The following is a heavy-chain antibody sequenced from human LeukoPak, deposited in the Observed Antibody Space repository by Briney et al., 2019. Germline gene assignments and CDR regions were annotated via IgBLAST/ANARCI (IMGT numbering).Heavy chain of an antibody. J-gene: IGHJ4*02. D-gene: IGHD3-10*01. CDR1: GFTFSSYA. V-gene: IGHV3-23*01. CDR2: IFGSGDTT. CDR3: AKRNTMVRGGPSFDY. Sequence: GGSLRLSCAASGFTFSSYAMTWVRQAPGKGLEWVSIIFGSGDTTYYADYVRGRFTVSRDNSKNTLYLQMNSLRPEDTAMYYCAKRNTMVRGGPSFDYWGQGILVTVSS.